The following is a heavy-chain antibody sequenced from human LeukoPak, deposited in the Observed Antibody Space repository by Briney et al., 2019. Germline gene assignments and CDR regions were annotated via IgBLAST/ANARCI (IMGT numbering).Heavy chain of an antibody. Sequence: PGGSLRLSCAASGFTFSSYAMNWVRQGPGKGLEWVSVISGTGGSTYYADSVKGRFTISRDNSKNTLYLQMNGLRAEDTAVYYCAKDQGYSYGHDAFDIWGQGTMVTVSS. V-gene: IGHV3-23*01. D-gene: IGHD5-18*01. CDR2: ISGTGGST. CDR3: AKDQGYSYGHDAFDI. CDR1: GFTFSSYA. J-gene: IGHJ3*02.